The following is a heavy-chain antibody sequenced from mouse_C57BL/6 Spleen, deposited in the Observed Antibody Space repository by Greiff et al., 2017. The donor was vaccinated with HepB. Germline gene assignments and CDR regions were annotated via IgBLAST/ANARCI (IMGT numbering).Heavy chain of an antibody. CDR3: AREEDYVLNWYFDV. V-gene: IGHV1-64*01. CDR1: GYTFTSYW. J-gene: IGHJ1*03. CDR2: IHPNSGST. Sequence: QVQLQQPGAELVKPGASVKLSCKASGYTFTSYWMHWVKQRPGQGLEWIGMIHPNSGSTNYNEKFKSKAILTVDKSSSTAYMQLSSLTSEDSAVYYCAREEDYVLNWYFDVWGTGTTVTVSS. D-gene: IGHD5-5*01.